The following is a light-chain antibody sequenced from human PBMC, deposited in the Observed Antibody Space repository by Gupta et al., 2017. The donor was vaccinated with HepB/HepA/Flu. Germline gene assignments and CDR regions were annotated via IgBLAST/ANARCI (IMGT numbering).Light chain of an antibody. Sequence: DIVLTQSPAPLSLSPVERATISCRASQSVSSYLAWYQQKSGQAPRLLIYDASNRATGIPDRFSGSGSGTDFTLTISSLEPEDFAVYYCQQRSNWPRTFGGGTKVEIK. CDR1: QSVSSY. V-gene: IGKV3-11*01. CDR3: QQRSNWPRT. J-gene: IGKJ4*01. CDR2: DAS.